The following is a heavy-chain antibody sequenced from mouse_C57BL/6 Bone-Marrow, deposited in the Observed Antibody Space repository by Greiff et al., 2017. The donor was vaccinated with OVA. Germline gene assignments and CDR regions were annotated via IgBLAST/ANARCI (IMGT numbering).Heavy chain of an antibody. J-gene: IGHJ2*01. D-gene: IGHD1-1*01. CDR1: GFTFSDYY. CDR3: ARVRDYGSSFDY. CDR2: INYDGSST. V-gene: IGHV5-16*01. Sequence: EVQVVESEGGLVQPGSSMKLSCTASGFTFSDYYMAWVRQVPEKGLEWVANINYDGSSTYYLDSLKSRFIISRDNAKNILYLQMSSLKSEDTATYYCARVRDYGSSFDYWGQGTTLTVSS.